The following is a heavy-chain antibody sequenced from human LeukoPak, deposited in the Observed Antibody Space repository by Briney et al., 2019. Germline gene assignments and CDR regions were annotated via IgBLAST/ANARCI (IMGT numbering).Heavy chain of an antibody. D-gene: IGHD5-18*01. V-gene: IGHV3-7*03. Sequence: PGGSLRLSCVASELTASNHWMSWVRQAPGKGLEWVANIREERGREYYVDSVKGRFTISKNSAKNSLYLQMNTLRVEDTAMYYCASLDTAKQPLANHWGQGTLVTVSS. CDR3: ASLDTAKQPLANH. CDR1: ELTASNHW. CDR2: IREERGRE. J-gene: IGHJ5*02.